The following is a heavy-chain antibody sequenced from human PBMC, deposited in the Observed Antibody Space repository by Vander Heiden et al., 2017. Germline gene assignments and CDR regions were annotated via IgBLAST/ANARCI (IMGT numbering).Heavy chain of an antibody. CDR2: ISGSGGST. V-gene: IGHV3-23*01. CDR1: GFTFRSYA. Sequence: EVQLLESGGGLVQPGGSLRLSCAASGFTFRSYAMRWVRQAPGKGLEWVSAISGSGGSTDYADSVKGRFTISRDNSKNTLYLQMNSLRAEDTAVYYCAKNRAVTNGYWGQGNLVTVSS. J-gene: IGHJ4*02. D-gene: IGHD4-4*01. CDR3: AKNRAVTNGY.